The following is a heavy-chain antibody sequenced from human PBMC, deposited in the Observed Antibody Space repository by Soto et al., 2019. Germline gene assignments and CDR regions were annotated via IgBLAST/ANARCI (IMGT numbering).Heavy chain of an antibody. Sequence: EPQLVESGGGLVQPGGSLKVSCAASGFTFSNYWMTWVRQTPGKGLEWVANMNQDGGEKYSADSVKGRFSISRDNAKNSLYLQMNSLRAEDTAMYYCARDDPEWELQTNYFDYWGQGTLVTVSS. CDR3: ARDDPEWELQTNYFDY. CDR1: GFTFSNYW. CDR2: MNQDGGEK. V-gene: IGHV3-7*01. J-gene: IGHJ4*02. D-gene: IGHD1-26*01.